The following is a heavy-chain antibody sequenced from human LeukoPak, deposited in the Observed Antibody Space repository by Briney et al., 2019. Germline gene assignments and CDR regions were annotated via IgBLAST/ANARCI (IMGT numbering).Heavy chain of an antibody. CDR1: GFTLSSYS. CDR2: ISSSMSYI. CDR3: ARDDYHGSGSYYFAY. Sequence: GGSLILSWSASGFTLSSYSINWVRQAPGEWLEWVSSISSSMSYIYYADSVKGRFTMSRDNAKNSLYLQMNSLRAEDTAVYYCARDDYHGSGSYYFAYWGPGNLVTVSS. V-gene: IGHV3-21*01. J-gene: IGHJ4*02. D-gene: IGHD3-10*01.